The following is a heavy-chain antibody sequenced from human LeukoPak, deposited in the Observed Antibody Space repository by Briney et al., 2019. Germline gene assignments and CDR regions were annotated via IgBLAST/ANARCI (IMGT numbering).Heavy chain of an antibody. Sequence: SVKVSCKASGGTFSSYAISWVRQAPGQGLECMGGIIPIFGTANYAQKFQGRVTITADESTSTAYMELSSLRSEDTAVYYCARHYGDYDISRTLFDYWGQGTLVTVSS. CDR3: ARHYGDYDISRTLFDY. J-gene: IGHJ4*02. D-gene: IGHD4-17*01. V-gene: IGHV1-69*13. CDR1: GGTFSSYA. CDR2: IIPIFGTA.